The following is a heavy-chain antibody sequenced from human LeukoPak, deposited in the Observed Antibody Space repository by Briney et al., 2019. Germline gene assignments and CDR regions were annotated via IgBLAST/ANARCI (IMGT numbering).Heavy chain of an antibody. Sequence: SETLSLTCAVYGGSFSGYYWSWIRQPPGKGLEWIGEINHSGSTNYNPSLKSRVTISVDTSKNQFSLKLSSVTAADTAVYYCARGRILGIFDYWGQGTLVTVSS. J-gene: IGHJ4*02. CDR1: GGSFSGYY. V-gene: IGHV4-34*01. D-gene: IGHD1-20*01. CDR3: ARGRILGIFDY. CDR2: INHSGST.